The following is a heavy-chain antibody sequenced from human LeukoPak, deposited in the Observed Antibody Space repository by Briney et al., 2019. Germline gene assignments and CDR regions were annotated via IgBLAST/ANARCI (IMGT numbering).Heavy chain of an antibody. CDR3: ARGDPGIAAAGTRNEWFDP. CDR1: GGTFSGYA. V-gene: IGHV1-69*05. D-gene: IGHD6-13*01. J-gene: IGHJ5*02. CDR2: IILIFGTA. Sequence: SVKVPCKASGGTFSGYAISWVRQAPGQGLEWMGGIILIFGTANYAQKFQGRVTITTDESTSTAYMELSSLRSEDTAVYYCARGDPGIAAAGTRNEWFDPWGQGTLVTVSS.